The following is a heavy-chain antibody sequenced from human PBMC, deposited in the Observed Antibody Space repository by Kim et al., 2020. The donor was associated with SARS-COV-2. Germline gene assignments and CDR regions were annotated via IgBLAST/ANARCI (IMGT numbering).Heavy chain of an antibody. D-gene: IGHD3-22*01. CDR3: ARGNYYDSSGYRNYYYGMDV. Sequence: GGSLRLSCAASGFTFSSYDMHWVRQATGKGLEWVSAIGTAGDTYYPGSVMGRFTISRENAKNSLYLQMNSLRAGDTAVYYCARGNYYDSSGYRNYYYGMDVWGQGTTVTVSS. CDR1: GFTFSSYD. J-gene: IGHJ6*02. CDR2: IGTAGDT. V-gene: IGHV3-13*04.